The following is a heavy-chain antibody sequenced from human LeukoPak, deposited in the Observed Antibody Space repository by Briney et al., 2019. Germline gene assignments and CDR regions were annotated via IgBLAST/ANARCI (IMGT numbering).Heavy chain of an antibody. D-gene: IGHD2-15*01. CDR3: ATGCSGGSCYSWHWFDP. J-gene: IGHJ5*02. V-gene: IGHV1-24*01. Sequence: ASVKVSFKVSVYTLTELSMHWGRQAPGKGLEWMGGFDPEDGETIYAQKFQGRVTMTEATSTDTAYMELSSLRSEDTAVYYCATGCSGGSCYSWHWFDPWGQGTLVTVSS. CDR1: VYTLTELS. CDR2: FDPEDGET.